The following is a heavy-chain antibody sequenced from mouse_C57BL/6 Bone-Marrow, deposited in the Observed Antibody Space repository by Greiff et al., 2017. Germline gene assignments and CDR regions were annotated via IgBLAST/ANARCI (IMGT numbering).Heavy chain of an antibody. D-gene: IGHD2-3*01. CDR1: GFNIKDDY. CDR2: IDPENGDT. J-gene: IGHJ3*01. CDR3: TTDDGDYPY. Sequence: VQLQQSGAELVRPGASVKLSCTASGFNIKDDYMHWVKQRPEQGLEWIGWIDPENGDTEYASKFQGKATITADTSSNTAYLQLRSLTSEDTAVYYFTTDDGDYPYWGQGTLVTVSA. V-gene: IGHV14-4*01.